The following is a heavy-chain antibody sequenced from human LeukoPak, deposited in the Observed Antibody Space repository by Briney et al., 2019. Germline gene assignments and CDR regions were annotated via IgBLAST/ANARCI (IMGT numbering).Heavy chain of an antibody. V-gene: IGHV3-23*01. CDR3: AKDRDGDPTFDY. J-gene: IGHJ4*02. CDR2: ISGSGGST. Sequence: GGSLRLSRAASGFTFSSYAMSWVRQAPGKGLEWVSAISGSGGSTYYADSVKGRFTISRDNSKNTLYLQMNSLRAEDTAVYYCAKDRDGDPTFDYWGQGTLVTVSS. CDR1: GFTFSSYA. D-gene: IGHD4-17*01.